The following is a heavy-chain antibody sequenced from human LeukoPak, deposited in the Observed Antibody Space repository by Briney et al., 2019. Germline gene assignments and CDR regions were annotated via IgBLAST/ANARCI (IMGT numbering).Heavy chain of an antibody. J-gene: IGHJ4*02. V-gene: IGHV1-8*01. D-gene: IGHD3-3*01. CDR3: ARGRKKNFGVVIFDY. CDR2: MNPNSGNT. Sequence: ASVKVPCKASGYTFTSYDINWVRQATGQGLEWMGWMNPNSGNTGYAQKFQGRVTMTRNTSISTDYMELSSLRSEDTAVYYCARGRKKNFGVVIFDYWGQGTLVTVSS. CDR1: GYTFTSYD.